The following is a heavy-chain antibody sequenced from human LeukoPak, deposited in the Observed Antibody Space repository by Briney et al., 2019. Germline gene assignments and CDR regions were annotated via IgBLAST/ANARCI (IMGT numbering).Heavy chain of an antibody. CDR1: GSTFSDYY. D-gene: IGHD3-22*01. CDR3: AKTMYYDSSGPFDY. V-gene: IGHV3-11*01. J-gene: IGHJ4*02. CDR2: ISSSGSTI. Sequence: GGSLRLSCAASGSTFSDYYMSWIRQAPGKGLEWVSYISSSGSTIYYADSVKGRFTISRDNAKNSLYLQMNSLRAEDTAVYYCAKTMYYDSSGPFDYWGQGTLVTVSS.